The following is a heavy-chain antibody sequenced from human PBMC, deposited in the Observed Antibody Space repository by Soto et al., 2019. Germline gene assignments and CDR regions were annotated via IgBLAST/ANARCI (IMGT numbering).Heavy chain of an antibody. CDR2: IYVTGAV. V-gene: IGHV4-31*03. J-gene: IGHJ5*02. D-gene: IGHD1-20*01. CDR1: VAALNSGNYY. Sequence: SETLSLTCSVSVAALNSGNYYCSWIGQVPWKGLEWIGHIYVTGAVDYNPSLRDRITISQDTSERQFSLNLRLVTAADTAVYYCARLRIAPNNYNWFDHWRQGTRVNASS. CDR3: ARLRIAPNNYNWFDH.